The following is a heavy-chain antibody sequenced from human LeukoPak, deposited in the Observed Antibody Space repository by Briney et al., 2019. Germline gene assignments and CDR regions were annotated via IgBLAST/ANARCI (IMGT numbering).Heavy chain of an antibody. Sequence: WGSLRLSCAASGFTFSSYGMSWVRQAPGKGLEWVSSISSSSSYIYYADSVKGRFTISRDNAKNSLYLQMNSLRAEDTAVYYCARARLVGAGGYYYYMDVWGKGTTVTISS. CDR1: GFTFSSYG. V-gene: IGHV3-21*01. CDR2: ISSSSSYI. J-gene: IGHJ6*03. D-gene: IGHD2-15*01. CDR3: ARARLVGAGGYYYYMDV.